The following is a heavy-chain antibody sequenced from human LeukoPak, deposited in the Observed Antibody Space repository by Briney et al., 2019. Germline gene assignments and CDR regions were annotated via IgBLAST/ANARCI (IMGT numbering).Heavy chain of an antibody. V-gene: IGHV3-23*01. CDR1: GFTFTTYG. CDR3: AKTPKNYDSSGGGGSDC. Sequence: GGSLRLSCAASGFTFTTYGMTWVRQAPGKGLEWVSAIGAGGSNKYYADSVKGRFTISRDNSKSTLFLQTNSLRAEDTAVYYCAKTPKNYDSSGGGGSDCLGQGTLVTVSS. CDR2: IGAGGSNK. D-gene: IGHD3-16*01. J-gene: IGHJ4*02.